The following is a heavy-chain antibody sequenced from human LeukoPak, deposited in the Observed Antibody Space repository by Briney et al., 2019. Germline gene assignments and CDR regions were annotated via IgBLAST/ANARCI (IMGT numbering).Heavy chain of an antibody. CDR2: INSDGSST. CDR1: GFTFSSYW. V-gene: IGHV3-74*01. J-gene: IGHJ6*03. CDR3: ARDGVSSWPYYYYYYTDV. Sequence: GGSLRLSCAASGFTFSSYWIHWVRQAPGKGLVWVSRINSDGSSTTYADSVKGRFTISRDNAKNTLYLQMNSLRAEATAVYYCARDGVSSWPYYYYYYTDVWGKGTTITVSS. D-gene: IGHD6-13*01.